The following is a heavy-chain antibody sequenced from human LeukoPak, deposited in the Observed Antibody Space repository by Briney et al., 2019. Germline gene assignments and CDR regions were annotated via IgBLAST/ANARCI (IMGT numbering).Heavy chain of an antibody. Sequence: SETLSLTCAVSGASIRSSGSFWGWFRQPPGKGLELLGTISHSGTTYYNPSLKSRATISVDTSKNKFSLELTSLTVADTAVYYCARHERSIAVAGSFDFWGQGILVTVSS. CDR2: ISHSGTT. CDR3: ARHERSIAVAGSFDF. J-gene: IGHJ4*02. CDR1: GASIRSSGSF. V-gene: IGHV4-39*01. D-gene: IGHD6-19*01.